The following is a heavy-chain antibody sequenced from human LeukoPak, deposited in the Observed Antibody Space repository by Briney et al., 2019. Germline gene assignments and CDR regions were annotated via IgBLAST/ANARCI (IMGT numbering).Heavy chain of an antibody. CDR3: ARDRRGDPRIWYFDL. D-gene: IGHD2-21*02. CDR2: IYYSGST. CDR1: GGSISSGDYY. Sequence: SETLSLTCTVSGGSISSGDYYWSWIRQPPGKGLEWIGYIYYSGSTHYNPSLKSRVTISVDTSKNQFSLKLSSVTAADTAVYYCARDRRGDPRIWYFDLWGRGTLVTVSS. J-gene: IGHJ2*01. V-gene: IGHV4-30-4*01.